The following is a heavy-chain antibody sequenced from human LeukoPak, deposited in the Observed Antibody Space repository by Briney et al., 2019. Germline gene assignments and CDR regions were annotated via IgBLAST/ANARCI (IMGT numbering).Heavy chain of an antibody. D-gene: IGHD1-26*01. Sequence: KPSETLSLTCTVSGGSISSSSYYWGWIRQPPGKGLEWIGSIYYSGSTYYNPSLKSRVTISVDTSKNQFSLKLSSVTAADTAVYYCARDFVGATQGGDGYWGQGTLVTVSS. CDR1: GGSISSSSYY. CDR2: IYYSGST. V-gene: IGHV4-39*02. CDR3: ARDFVGATQGGDGY. J-gene: IGHJ4*02.